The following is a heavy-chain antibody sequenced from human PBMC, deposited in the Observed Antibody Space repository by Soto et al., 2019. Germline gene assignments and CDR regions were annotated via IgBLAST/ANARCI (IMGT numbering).Heavy chain of an antibody. Sequence: EVQLVESGGGLVQPGRSLRLSCAASGFTFDDYAMHWVRQAPGKGLEWVSGISWNSGSIGYADSVKGRFTISRDNAKNSLYLQMNSLRAEDTALYYWAKDKIRFGEAPRLPNLGYQDVWGKGTTVTVSS. CDR2: ISWNSGSI. CDR1: GFTFDDYA. D-gene: IGHD3-16*01. J-gene: IGHJ6*04. CDR3: AKDKIRFGEAPRLPNLGYQDV. V-gene: IGHV3-9*01.